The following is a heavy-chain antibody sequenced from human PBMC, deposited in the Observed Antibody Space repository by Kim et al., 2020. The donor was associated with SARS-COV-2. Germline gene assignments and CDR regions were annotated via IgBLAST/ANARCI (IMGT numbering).Heavy chain of an antibody. J-gene: IGHJ4*02. V-gene: IGHV3-23*01. D-gene: IGHD5-18*01. CDR3: AKDQSGCWAKQLWASFDC. Sequence: VKGRFTISRDNSKDTLYLQMNSLRAEDTAVYYCAKDQSGCWAKQLWASFDCWGQGTLVTVSS.